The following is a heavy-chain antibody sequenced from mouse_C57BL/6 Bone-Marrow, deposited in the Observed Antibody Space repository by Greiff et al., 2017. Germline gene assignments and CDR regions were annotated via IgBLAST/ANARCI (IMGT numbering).Heavy chain of an antibody. V-gene: IGHV1-55*01. J-gene: IGHJ2*01. Sequence: QVQLQQSGAELVKPGASVKLSCKASGYTFTSYWITWVQQRPGQGLEWIGDIYPGSGSTNYNEKYKSKATLTVDTSSSTAYMQLSILTSEDSAVYYGEYSTEVTKAGYDFDYWGQGTTLTVSS. CDR1: GYTFTSYW. D-gene: IGHD2-2*01. CDR2: IYPGSGST. CDR3: EYSTEVTKAGYDFDY.